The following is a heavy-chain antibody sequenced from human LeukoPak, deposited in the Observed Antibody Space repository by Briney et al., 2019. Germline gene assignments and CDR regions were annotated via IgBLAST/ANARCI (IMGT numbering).Heavy chain of an antibody. CDR2: IRYDGSNK. D-gene: IGHD4-17*01. CDR1: GFTFSSYG. CDR3: AKGHDYDPDAFDI. V-gene: IGHV3-30*02. J-gene: IGHJ3*02. Sequence: GGSLRLSCAASGFTFSSYGMHWVRQAPGKGLESVAFIRYDGSNKYYADSVKGRFTISRDNSKNTLYLQMNSLRAEDTAVYYCAKGHDYDPDAFDIWGQGTMVTVSS.